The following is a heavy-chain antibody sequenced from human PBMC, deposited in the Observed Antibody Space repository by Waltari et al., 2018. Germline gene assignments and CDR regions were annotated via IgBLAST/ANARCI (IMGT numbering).Heavy chain of an antibody. D-gene: IGHD6-19*01. Sequence: QVQLVESGGGVVQPGGSLRLSCAASGVTFSSYGLHWVRQAPGKGLEWVTFIRNDGSNKYYADSVKGRFTISRDNSKNTLYLQMNSLRAEDTAVYYCAKDDSGWDYWGQGTLVTVSS. CDR2: IRNDGSNK. V-gene: IGHV3-30*02. J-gene: IGHJ4*02. CDR1: GVTFSSYG. CDR3: AKDDSGWDY.